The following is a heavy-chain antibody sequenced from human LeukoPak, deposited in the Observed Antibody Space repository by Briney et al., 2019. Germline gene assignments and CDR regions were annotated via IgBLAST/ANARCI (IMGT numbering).Heavy chain of an antibody. D-gene: IGHD6-6*01. Sequence: GASVKVSCKASGYTFTSYYMHWVRQAPGQGLEWMGIINPSGGSTSYAQKFQGRVTMTRDMSTSTVYMELSSLRSEDTAVYYCARTRLAARYFDYWGQGTLVTVSS. CDR2: INPSGGST. J-gene: IGHJ4*02. CDR3: ARTRLAARYFDY. CDR1: GYTFTSYY. V-gene: IGHV1-46*01.